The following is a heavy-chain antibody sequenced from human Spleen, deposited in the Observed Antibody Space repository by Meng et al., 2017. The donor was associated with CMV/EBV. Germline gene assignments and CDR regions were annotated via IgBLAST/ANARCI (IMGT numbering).Heavy chain of an antibody. V-gene: IGHV3-30-3*01. D-gene: IGHD4-11*01. Sequence: QGQLVGSGGCLVKPGGSLRLSCAGSGFTFSSYAMHWVRQAPGKGLEWVAVISYDGSNKYYADSVKGRFTISRDNSKNTLYLQMNSLRAEDTAVYYCARDTEGFLDYWGQGTLVTVSS. CDR2: ISYDGSNK. J-gene: IGHJ4*02. CDR1: GFTFSSYA. CDR3: ARDTEGFLDY.